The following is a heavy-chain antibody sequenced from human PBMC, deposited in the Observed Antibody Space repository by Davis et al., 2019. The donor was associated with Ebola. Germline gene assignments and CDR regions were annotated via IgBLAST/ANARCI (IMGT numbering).Heavy chain of an antibody. J-gene: IGHJ4*02. V-gene: IGHV4-34*01. CDR2: INHSGST. CDR3: ARGPGYYYDSPFDY. D-gene: IGHD3-22*01. Sequence: MPSETLSLTCAVYGGSFSGYYWSWIRQPPGKGLEWIGEINHSGSTNYNPSLKSRVTISVDTSKNQFSLKLSSVTAADTAVYYCARGPGYYYDSPFDYWGQGTLVTVSS. CDR1: GGSFSGYY.